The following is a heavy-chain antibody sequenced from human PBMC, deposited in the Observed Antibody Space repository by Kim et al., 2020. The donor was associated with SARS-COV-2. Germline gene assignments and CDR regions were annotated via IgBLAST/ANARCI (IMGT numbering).Heavy chain of an antibody. CDR3: ARDITGSSGLRYYYGMDV. V-gene: IGHV3-30*07. D-gene: IGHD6-13*01. J-gene: IGHJ6*02. Sequence: KGRCTISRDNSKHTLYLQMNSLRAEDTAVYYCARDITGSSGLRYYYGMDVWGQGTTVTVSS.